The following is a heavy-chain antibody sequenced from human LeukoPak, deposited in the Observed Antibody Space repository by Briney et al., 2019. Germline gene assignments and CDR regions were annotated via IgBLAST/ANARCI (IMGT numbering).Heavy chain of an antibody. Sequence: ASETLSLTCTVSGGSISSYYWSWIRQPPGKGLEWIGYIYYSGSTNYNPSLKSRVTISVDTSKNQFSLKLSSVTAADTAVYYCARRSGIAVAGAFDYWGQGTLVTVSS. D-gene: IGHD6-19*01. CDR2: IYYSGST. CDR1: GGSISSYY. V-gene: IGHV4-59*01. CDR3: ARRSGIAVAGAFDY. J-gene: IGHJ4*02.